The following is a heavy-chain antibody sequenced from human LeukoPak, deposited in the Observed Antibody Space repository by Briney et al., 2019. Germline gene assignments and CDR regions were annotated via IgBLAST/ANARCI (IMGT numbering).Heavy chain of an antibody. J-gene: IGHJ2*01. CDR3: ATPRSPDWYFDL. Sequence: GASVKVSCKASGGTFSSYAISWVRQAPGQGLEWMGGIIPIFGTANYAQKFQGRDTITTDESTSTAYMELSSLRSEDTAVYYCATPRSPDWYFDLWGRGTLVTVSS. V-gene: IGHV1-69*05. CDR2: IIPIFGTA. CDR1: GGTFSSYA.